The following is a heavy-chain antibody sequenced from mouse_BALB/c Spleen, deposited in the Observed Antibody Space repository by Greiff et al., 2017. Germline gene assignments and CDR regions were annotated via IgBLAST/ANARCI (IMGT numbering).Heavy chain of an antibody. V-gene: IGHV2-9*02. CDR2: IWAGGST. J-gene: IGHJ3*01. Sequence: QVQLKQSGPGLVAPSQSLSITCTVSGFSLTSYGVHWVRQPPGKGLEWLGVIWAGGSTNYNSALMSRMSISKDNSKSQVFLKMNSLQTDDTAMYYCASPLDFAYWGQGTLVTVSA. CDR1: GFSLTSYG. CDR3: ASPLDFAY.